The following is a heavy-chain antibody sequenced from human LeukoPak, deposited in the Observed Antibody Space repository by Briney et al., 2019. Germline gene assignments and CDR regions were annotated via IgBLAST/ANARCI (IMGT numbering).Heavy chain of an antibody. CDR3: ARHSLSGGSYYGGVDY. CDR2: INHSGST. J-gene: IGHJ4*02. V-gene: IGHV4-34*01. CDR1: VGSFSGYY. Sequence: SETLSLTCAVYVGSFSGYYWSWIRQPPGKGLEWIGEINHSGSTNYNPSLKSRVTISVDTSKNQFSLKLSSVTAADTAVYYCARHSLSGGSYYGGVDYWGQGTLVTVSS. D-gene: IGHD1-26*01.